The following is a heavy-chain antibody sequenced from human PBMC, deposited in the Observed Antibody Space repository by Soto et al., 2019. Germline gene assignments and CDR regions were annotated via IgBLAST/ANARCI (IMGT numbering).Heavy chain of an antibody. CDR3: ARVGIALNWFDP. CDR2: IIPIFGTA. D-gene: IGHD6-13*01. Sequence: SVKVSCKASGGTFGSYAISRVRQAPGQGLEWMGGIIPIFGTANYAQKFQGRVTITADESTSTAYMELSSLRSEDTAVYYCARVGIALNWFDPWGQGTLVTVSS. J-gene: IGHJ5*02. CDR1: GGTFGSYA. V-gene: IGHV1-69*13.